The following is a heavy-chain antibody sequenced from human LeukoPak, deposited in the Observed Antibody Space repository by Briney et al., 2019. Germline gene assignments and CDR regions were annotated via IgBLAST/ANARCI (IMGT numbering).Heavy chain of an antibody. Sequence: GGPLRLSCAASGFTFSSYCRSWVRQAPGKGLEWVANIKQDGSDKYYVDSVKGRFTISRDNAKNSLYLQINSLRAEDTAVYYCARKTVVGSYFDYWGQGTPVTVSS. CDR1: GFTFSSYC. CDR2: IKQDGSDK. CDR3: ARKTVVGSYFDY. J-gene: IGHJ4*02. D-gene: IGHD4-23*01. V-gene: IGHV3-7*03.